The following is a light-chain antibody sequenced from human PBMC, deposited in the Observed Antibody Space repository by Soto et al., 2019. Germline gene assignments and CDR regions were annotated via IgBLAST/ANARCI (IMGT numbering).Light chain of an antibody. J-gene: IGLJ2*01. CDR1: ILAKKY. V-gene: IGLV3-27*01. CDR2: KES. CDR3: YSAADNNLV. Sequence: SYELTQPSSVSVSPGQTARITCSGDILAKKYARWIQQKPGQAPVLVFYKESERPSGIPERFSGSSSGTTVTLTIRGAQVEDEADYYCYSAADNNLVFGGGTKLTVL.